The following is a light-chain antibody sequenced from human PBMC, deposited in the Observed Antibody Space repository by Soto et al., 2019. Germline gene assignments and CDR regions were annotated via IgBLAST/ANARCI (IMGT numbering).Light chain of an antibody. J-gene: IGLJ2*01. CDR2: DNN. CDR1: SSNIGSNS. V-gene: IGLV1-51*01. Sequence: QSVLTQPPSVPAAPGQKVTISCSGSSSNIGSNSVSWYQQLPGTAPKVVIYDNNKRPSGTPDRFSVSKSGPSATLDITGLQTGDEADYYCGTWDSSLGAVVFGGGTKLTVL. CDR3: GTWDSSLGAVV.